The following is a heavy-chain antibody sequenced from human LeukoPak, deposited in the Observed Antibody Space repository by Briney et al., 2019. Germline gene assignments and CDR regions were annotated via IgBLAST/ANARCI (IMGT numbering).Heavy chain of an antibody. D-gene: IGHD1-26*01. CDR2: VKQDGSDK. CDR3: ASGPRWVGAAWAHSFDI. V-gene: IGHV3-7*01. CDR1: GFSFSTYW. Sequence: GGSLRLSCLDSGFSFSTYWMSWVRQAPGKGLEWVANVKQDGSDKYYADSVKGRFTISGDNAKNSLYLQMNSLRAEDTAVYFCASGPRWVGAAWAHSFDIWGQGTTVTVSS. J-gene: IGHJ3*02.